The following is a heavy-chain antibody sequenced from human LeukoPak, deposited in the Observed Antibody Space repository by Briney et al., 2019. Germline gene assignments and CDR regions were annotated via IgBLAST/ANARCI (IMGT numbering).Heavy chain of an antibody. Sequence: GGSLRLSCTVSGFTVSSNSMSWVRQAPGKGLEWVSAISGSGGSTYYADSVKGRFTISRDNSKNTLYLQMNSLRAEDTAVYYCARAPTYGSGSSFDYWGQGTLVTVSS. CDR2: ISGSGGST. CDR1: GFTVSSNS. J-gene: IGHJ4*02. D-gene: IGHD3-10*01. CDR3: ARAPTYGSGSSFDY. V-gene: IGHV3-23*01.